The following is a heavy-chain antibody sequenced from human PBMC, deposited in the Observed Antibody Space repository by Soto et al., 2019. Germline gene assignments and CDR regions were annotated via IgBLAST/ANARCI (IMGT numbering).Heavy chain of an antibody. CDR3: ARDSDGGRYELSL. D-gene: IGHD1-26*01. J-gene: IGHJ4*02. CDR1: GYTFTGYY. V-gene: IGHV1-2*04. Sequence: ASVKVSCKASGYTFTGYYMHWVRQAPGQGLEWMGWINPNSGGTNYAQKFQGWVTMTRDTSISTAYMELSRLRSDDTAVYYCARDSDGGRYELSLWGQGTLVTVSS. CDR2: INPNSGGT.